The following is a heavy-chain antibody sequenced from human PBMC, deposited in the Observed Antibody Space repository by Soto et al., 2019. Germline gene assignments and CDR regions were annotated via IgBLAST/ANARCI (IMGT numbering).Heavy chain of an antibody. J-gene: IGHJ4*02. D-gene: IGHD3-22*01. CDR1: GFTFSSYA. V-gene: IGHV3-30-3*01. CDR3: ARDDYYDSSGPFDY. CDR2: ISYDGSNK. Sequence: GGSLRLSCAASGFTFSSYAMHWVRQAPGKGLEWVAVISYDGSNKYYADSVKGRFTISRDNSKNTLYLQMNSLRAEDTAVYYCARDDYYDSSGPFDYRGQGTLVTVSS.